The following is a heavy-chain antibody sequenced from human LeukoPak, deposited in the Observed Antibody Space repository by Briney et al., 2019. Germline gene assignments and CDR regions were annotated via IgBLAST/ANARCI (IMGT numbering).Heavy chain of an antibody. J-gene: IGHJ4*02. CDR3: ARRGYYDSSGYGY. CDR2: ISASSTDM. V-gene: IGHV3-21*01. CDR1: GFTFSSYA. D-gene: IGHD3-22*01. Sequence: GGSLRLTCAASGFTFSSYAMNWVRQAPGKGLEWVSSISASSTDMYYADSVKGRFTISRDNAKNSLYLQINSLRAEDTAIYYCARRGYYDSSGYGYWGQGTLVTVSS.